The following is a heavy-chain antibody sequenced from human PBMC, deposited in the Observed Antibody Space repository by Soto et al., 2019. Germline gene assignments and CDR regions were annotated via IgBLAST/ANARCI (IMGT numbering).Heavy chain of an antibody. CDR3: ARGVAFIARAVVWFDP. V-gene: IGHV4-34*01. J-gene: IGHJ5*02. D-gene: IGHD3-3*01. CDR2: INHRRTI. CDR1: GGCVSGYY. Sequence: PSETLSLTCAVYGGCVSGYYWSWIRQSPGKGLEWIGTINHRRTINYNPSLRSRVTMSIDASKNEFSLNLNSVTAADPAVYFCARGVAFIARAVVWFDPWGQGTPVTV.